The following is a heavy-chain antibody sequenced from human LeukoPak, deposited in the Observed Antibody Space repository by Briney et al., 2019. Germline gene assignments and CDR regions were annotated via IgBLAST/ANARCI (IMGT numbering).Heavy chain of an antibody. CDR2: ISGSGSST. V-gene: IGHV3-23*01. CDR1: GFTFSSYA. Sequence: PGGSLRLSCAASGFTFSSYAMSWVRQAPGKGLEWVSAISGSGSSTYYADSVKGRFTISRGNSKNTLYLQMNSLRAEDTAVYYCAKDFSGYDTCDYWGQGTLVTVSS. CDR3: AKDFSGYDTCDY. D-gene: IGHD5-12*01. J-gene: IGHJ4*02.